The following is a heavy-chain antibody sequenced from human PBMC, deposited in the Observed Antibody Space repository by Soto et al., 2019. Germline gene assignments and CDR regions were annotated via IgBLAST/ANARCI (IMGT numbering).Heavy chain of an antibody. J-gene: IGHJ5*02. D-gene: IGHD5-18*01. CDR3: TRVATAVPS. CDR1: NGSRNFYY. CDR2: IYYRGTT. Sequence: QVQLQESGPGLVESSETLSLTCNVSNGSRNFYYWSWIRQPPGKELEWIGNIYYRGTTNYNPSLQGRVTMSIDTSKNQFSLMLTSVTAADTAVYYCTRVATAVPSWGRGVLVTVSS. V-gene: IGHV4-59*12.